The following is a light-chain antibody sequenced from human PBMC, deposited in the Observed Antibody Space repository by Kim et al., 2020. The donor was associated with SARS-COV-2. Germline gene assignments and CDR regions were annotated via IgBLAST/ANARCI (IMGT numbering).Light chain of an antibody. V-gene: IGLV1-40*01. CDR2: GKS. Sequence: RGTHSGTGSRSNSRAGYDVHWYQQLPGTAPELLIYGKSKRPSGAPNRFSGSKSGTSASLTITGLQAEDEADYYCQSYDSSLSGSEVFGGGTKLTVL. CDR3: QSYDSSLSGSEV. J-gene: IGLJ3*02. CDR1: RSNSRAGYD.